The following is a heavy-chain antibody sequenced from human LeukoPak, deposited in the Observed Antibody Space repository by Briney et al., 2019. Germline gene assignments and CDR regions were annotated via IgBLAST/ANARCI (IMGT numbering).Heavy chain of an antibody. Sequence: SETLSLTCAVYGGSFSGWWSWIRQPPGKGLEWIGEIHHSGGTKYNPSLRSLDTISVDTSKRQISLKMTSVTAADTAIYYCARHNGWAFDIWGQGRVVTVSS. CDR1: GGSFSGW. J-gene: IGHJ3*02. V-gene: IGHV4-34*01. CDR3: ARHNGWAFDI. D-gene: IGHD2-15*01. CDR2: IHHSGGT.